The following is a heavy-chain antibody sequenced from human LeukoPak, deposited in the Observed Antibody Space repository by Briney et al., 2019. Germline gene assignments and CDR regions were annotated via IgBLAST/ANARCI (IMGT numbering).Heavy chain of an antibody. CDR2: IYYSGST. Sequence: SETLSLTCTVSGGSISSSSYYWGWIRQPPGKGLEWIGSIYYSGSTYYNPSLKRRVTIPVDTSKNQSSLKLSSVTAADTAVYYCARRRSSSWYYYFDYWGQGTLVTVSS. CDR1: GGSISSSSYY. D-gene: IGHD6-13*01. J-gene: IGHJ4*02. CDR3: ARRRSSSWYYYFDY. V-gene: IGHV4-39*01.